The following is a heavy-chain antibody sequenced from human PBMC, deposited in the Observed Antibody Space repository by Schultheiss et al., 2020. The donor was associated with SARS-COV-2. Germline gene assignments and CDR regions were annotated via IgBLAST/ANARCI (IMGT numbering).Heavy chain of an antibody. Sequence: SETLSLTCAVYGGSFSGYYWGWIRQPPGKGLEWIGSIYHSGSTYYNPSLKSRVTISVDTSKNQFSLKLSSVTAADTAVYYCARVGTPYSSGWTWFDPWGQGTLVTVSS. CDR1: GGSFSGYY. J-gene: IGHJ5*02. D-gene: IGHD6-19*01. V-gene: IGHV4-38-2*01. CDR3: ARVGTPYSSGWTWFDP. CDR2: IYHSGST.